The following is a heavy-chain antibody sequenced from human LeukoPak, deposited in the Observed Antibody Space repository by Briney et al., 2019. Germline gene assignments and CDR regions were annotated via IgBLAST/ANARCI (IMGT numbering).Heavy chain of an antibody. CDR1: GFTFSIYA. D-gene: IGHD5-18*01. CDR2: ITSRGEST. J-gene: IGHJ4*02. Sequence: GGSLRLSCAASGFTFSIYAMSWVRQAPGKGLQWVSSITSRGESTWYVDSVKGRFTITRDNSENTLYLQMNSLRAEDTAVYYCAKVVQGGSSYGHFDYWGQGTLVTVSS. V-gene: IGHV3-23*01. CDR3: AKVVQGGSSYGHFDY.